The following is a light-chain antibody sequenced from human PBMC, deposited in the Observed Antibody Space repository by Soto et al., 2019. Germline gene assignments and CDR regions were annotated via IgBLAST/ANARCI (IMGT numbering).Light chain of an antibody. CDR1: QSVSSY. CDR2: DAS. J-gene: IGKJ4*01. Sequence: EIVLTQSPATLSLSPGERATLSCRASQSVSSYLAWYQQKPGQAPRLLVYDASSRATGIPARFSGSGSGTDFTLTITSLEPEDFAVYYCQKRSSWPSTFGGGTKVDIK. CDR3: QKRSSWPST. V-gene: IGKV3-11*01.